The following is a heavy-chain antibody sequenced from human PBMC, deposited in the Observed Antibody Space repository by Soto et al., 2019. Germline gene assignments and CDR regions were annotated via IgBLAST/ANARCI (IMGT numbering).Heavy chain of an antibody. CDR1: GYTLAGLS. V-gene: IGHV1-24*01. CDR2: FDPEDGET. J-gene: IGHJ5*02. Sequence: ASVKVSCKVSGYTLAGLSMHWVRQAPGKGLEWMGGFDPEDGETIYAQKFQGRVTMTEDTSTDTAYMELSSLRSEDTAVYYCATSGAGGYYYDSSGYYRASSNWFDPWGQGTLVTVSS. D-gene: IGHD3-22*01. CDR3: ATSGAGGYYYDSSGYYRASSNWFDP.